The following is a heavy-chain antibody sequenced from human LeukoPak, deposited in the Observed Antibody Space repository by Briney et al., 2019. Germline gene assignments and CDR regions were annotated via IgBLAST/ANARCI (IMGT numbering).Heavy chain of an antibody. CDR2: IYDSGST. Sequence: SETLSLTCTVSGGSVNSGSYYWSWIRQPPGKGLEWIGYIYDSGSTNHNPSLKSRVTMSEDTSKNQFSLKLSSVTAADTAVYYCARDLGNWFDPWGQGTLDTVSS. J-gene: IGHJ5*02. CDR3: ARDLGNWFDP. V-gene: IGHV4-61*01. CDR1: GGSVNSGSYY.